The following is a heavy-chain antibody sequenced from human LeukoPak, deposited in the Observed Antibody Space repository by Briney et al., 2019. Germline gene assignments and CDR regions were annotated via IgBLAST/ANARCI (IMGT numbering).Heavy chain of an antibody. Sequence: KPSETLSLTCTVSGGSISSYYWSWIRQPPGKGLEWIGYIYYSGSTDYNPSLKSRVTISVDTSKNQFPLRLSSVTAADTAVYYCARQRILGATIDAFDIWGQGTMVTVSS. CDR3: ARQRILGATIDAFDI. J-gene: IGHJ3*02. CDR2: IYYSGST. CDR1: GGSISSYY. D-gene: IGHD1-26*01. V-gene: IGHV4-59*08.